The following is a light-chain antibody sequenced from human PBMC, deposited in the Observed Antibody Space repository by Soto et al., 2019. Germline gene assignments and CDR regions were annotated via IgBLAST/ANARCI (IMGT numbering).Light chain of an antibody. J-gene: IGKJ1*01. V-gene: IGKV1-5*01. CDR1: QSISSW. CDR3: QQYNSCSWT. Sequence: DIQMTQSPSTLSASVGDRVTITCRASQSISSWLAWYQQKPGKAPKLLIYDASSLESGVPSRFSGSGSGTDCTLTISSLQPDEFATYYCQQYNSCSWTFGQGTKVEIK. CDR2: DAS.